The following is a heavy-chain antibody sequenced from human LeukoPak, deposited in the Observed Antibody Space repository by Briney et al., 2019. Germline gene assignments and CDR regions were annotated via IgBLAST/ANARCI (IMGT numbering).Heavy chain of an antibody. CDR2: IYHSGST. D-gene: IGHD2-15*01. CDR3: ARDGARYCSGGSCSDAFDI. J-gene: IGHJ3*02. Sequence: PSETLSLTCAVSGYSISSGYFWGLIRQPPGKGLEWIGSIYHSGSTYYTPSLKSRVTISVDTSKNQFSLKLSSVTAADTAVYYCARDGARYCSGGSCSDAFDIWGQGTMVTVSS. V-gene: IGHV4-38-2*02. CDR1: GYSISSGYF.